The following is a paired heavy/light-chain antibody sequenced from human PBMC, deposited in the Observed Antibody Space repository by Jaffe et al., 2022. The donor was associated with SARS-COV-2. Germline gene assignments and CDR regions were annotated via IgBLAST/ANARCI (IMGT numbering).Light chain of an antibody. J-gene: IGLJ3*02. CDR2: ENN. Sequence: QSVLTQPPSVSAAPGQKVTISCSGSSSNIGNNYVSWYQHLPGTAPKLLIYENNKRPSGIPDRFSGSKSGTSATLAITGLQTGDEADYYCGTWDSSLGGGLFGGGTKLTVL. CDR1: SSNIGNNY. CDR3: GTWDSSLGGGL. V-gene: IGLV1-51*02.
Heavy chain of an antibody. Sequence: EVQLVQSGAEVKKPGESLKISCKGSGYSFSNYWIGWVRQVPGKGLEWMGIIYPGDSDTKYSPSFQGRVTISADKSISTASLQWRSLKASDTAVYYCATEYYSDRSASWGNSFDIWGQGTLVTVSS. CDR1: GYSFSNYW. V-gene: IGHV5-51*01. D-gene: IGHD3-22*01. CDR3: ATEYYSDRSASWGNSFDI. CDR2: IYPGDSDT. J-gene: IGHJ3*02.